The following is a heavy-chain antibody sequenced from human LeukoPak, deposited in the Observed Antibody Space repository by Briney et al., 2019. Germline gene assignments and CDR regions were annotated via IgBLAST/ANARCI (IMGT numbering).Heavy chain of an antibody. Sequence: SETLSLTCAVYGGSFSGYYLSWIRQPPGKGLEWIGEINHSGSTNYNPSLKSRVTISVDTSKNQFSLKLSSVTAADTAVYYCARVRTYYDYVWGSYREPEYYFDYWGQGTLVTVSS. D-gene: IGHD3-16*02. V-gene: IGHV4-34*01. CDR1: GGSFSGYY. CDR3: ARVRTYYDYVWGSYREPEYYFDY. J-gene: IGHJ4*02. CDR2: INHSGST.